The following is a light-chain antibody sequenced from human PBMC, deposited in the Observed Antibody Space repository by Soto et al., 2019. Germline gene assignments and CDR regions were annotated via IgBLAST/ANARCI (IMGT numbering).Light chain of an antibody. CDR2: SNN. CDR1: SSNIGSNT. Sequence: QPVLTQPPSASGTPGQRVTISCSGSSSNIGSNTVNWYQQLPGTAPKLLIYSNNQRPSGVPDRFSGSKSVTSASLAISGLQSEDEADYYCAAWDDSLNGPVFGTGTKLTVL. V-gene: IGLV1-44*01. J-gene: IGLJ1*01. CDR3: AAWDDSLNGPV.